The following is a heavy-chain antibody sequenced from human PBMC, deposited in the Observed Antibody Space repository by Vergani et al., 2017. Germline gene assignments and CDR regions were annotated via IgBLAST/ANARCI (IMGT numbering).Heavy chain of an antibody. V-gene: IGHV4-34*10. CDR3: ARVSFEGGNLYYYYGMDV. J-gene: IGHJ6*02. Sequence: QVQLQESGPGLVKSSETLSLTCSVSFDSIRNLYCNWIRQPPGKGLEWIGEINHSGSTNYNPSLKSRVTISVDTSKNQFSLKLSSVTAADTAVYYCARVSFEGGNLYYYYGMDVWGQGTTVTVSS. CDR1: FDSIRNLY. D-gene: IGHD4-23*01. CDR2: INHSGST.